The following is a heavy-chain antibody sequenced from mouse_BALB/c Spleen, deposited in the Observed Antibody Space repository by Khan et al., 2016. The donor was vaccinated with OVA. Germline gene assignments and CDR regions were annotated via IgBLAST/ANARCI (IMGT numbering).Heavy chain of an antibody. CDR3: AIIFYGYDWFAY. CDR2: IWSDGNT. CDR1: GSASTNYG. J-gene: IGHJ3*01. Sequence: QMQLEESGPGLVAPSQSLSITCTVSGSASTNYGVSWARQTPGKGLEWLGVIWSDGNTNYHSSLKSRLTITRDNSKSQVLLKLNSLQTDDTATYYCAIIFYGYDWFAYWGQGTLVTVSA. V-gene: IGHV2-3*01. D-gene: IGHD2-2*01.